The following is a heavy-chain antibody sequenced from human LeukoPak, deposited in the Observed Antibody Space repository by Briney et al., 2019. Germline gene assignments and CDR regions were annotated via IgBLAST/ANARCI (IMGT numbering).Heavy chain of an antibody. D-gene: IGHD3-22*01. Sequence: GGSLRLSCAASGFTFSLYGMHCVRQAPGKGLEWVSAISGSGGSTYYADSVKGRFTISRDNSKNTLYLQMNSLRAEDTAVYYCAKDHAYYDSSGYYQDFDYWGQGTLVTVSS. CDR3: AKDHAYYDSSGYYQDFDY. CDR2: ISGSGGST. V-gene: IGHV3-23*01. CDR1: GFTFSLYG. J-gene: IGHJ4*02.